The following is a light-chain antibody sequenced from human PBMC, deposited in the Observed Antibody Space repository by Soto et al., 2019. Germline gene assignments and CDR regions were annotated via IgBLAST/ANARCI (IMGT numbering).Light chain of an antibody. V-gene: IGLV2-14*01. J-gene: IGLJ2*01. CDR3: SSYTSSSTVV. CDR1: SSDIGAYNY. Sequence: QSVLTQPASVSGSPGQSITISCTGRSSDIGAYNYVFWYQQYPGKAPKLMIYEVSNRPSGVSNRFSGSKSGNTASLTISGLQAEDEADYYCSSYTSSSTVVFGGGTKVTVL. CDR2: EVS.